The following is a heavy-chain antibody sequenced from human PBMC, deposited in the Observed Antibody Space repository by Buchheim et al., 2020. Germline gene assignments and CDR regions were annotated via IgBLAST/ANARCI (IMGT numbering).Heavy chain of an antibody. D-gene: IGHD5-12*01. V-gene: IGHV3-23*01. Sequence: EVQLLESGGGLVQPGGSLRLSCAVSGFTFDNYAMNWVRQAPGQGLEWVSRIRFNGGDTFYAGSVKGRFTISRDLSANTLYLQMNRLRTDDTAVYFCTKDLCPSGTCAGPQDHWGQGTL. J-gene: IGHJ4*02. CDR2: IRFNGGDT. CDR3: TKDLCPSGTCAGPQDH. CDR1: GFTFDNYA.